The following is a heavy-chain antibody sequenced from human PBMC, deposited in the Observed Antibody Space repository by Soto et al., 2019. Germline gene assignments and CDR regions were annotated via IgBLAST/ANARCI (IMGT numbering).Heavy chain of an antibody. V-gene: IGHV1-3*01. CDR3: ARVHYYDRSAFDI. CDR1: RETVYIYA. CDR2: INPGNGNT. J-gene: IGHJ3*02. Sequence: KASRETVYIYAITGALKKTRQGLEWMGWINPGNGNTKYSQKFQGRVTITRDTSASTAYMELSSLRSEDTAVYYCARVHYYDRSAFDIWGQGTMVTVS. D-gene: IGHD3-22*01.